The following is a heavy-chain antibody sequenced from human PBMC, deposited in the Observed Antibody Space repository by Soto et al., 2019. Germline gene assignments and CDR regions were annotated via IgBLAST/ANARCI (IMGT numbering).Heavy chain of an antibody. CDR3: ARVRGNYYGMDV. J-gene: IGHJ6*02. CDR1: GFTFSSYG. V-gene: IGHV3-33*01. CDR2: IWYDGSNK. Sequence: QPGGSLRLSCAASGFTFSSYGMHWVRQAPGKGLEWVAVIWYDGSNKYYADSVKGRFTISRDNSKNTLYLQMNSLRAEDTAVHYCARVRGNYYGMDVWGQGTTVTVSS.